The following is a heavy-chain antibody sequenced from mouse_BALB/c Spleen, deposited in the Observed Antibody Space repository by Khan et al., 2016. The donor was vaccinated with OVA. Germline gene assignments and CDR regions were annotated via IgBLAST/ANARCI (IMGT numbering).Heavy chain of an antibody. V-gene: IGHV2-2*02. CDR1: GFSLTSYG. D-gene: IGHD2-1*01. Sequence: QVKLKESGPGLVQPSQSLSITCTVSGFSLTSYGVPWDSQSPGKGLEGLGAIRSGGSTDYNSAFISRLTISKDNSKSQVFFTMNRLQANDTATYYCARTYFSYGNYGDYYTMDYWGQGTSVTVSS. J-gene: IGHJ4*01. CDR2: IRSGGST. CDR3: ARTYFSYGNYGDYYTMDY.